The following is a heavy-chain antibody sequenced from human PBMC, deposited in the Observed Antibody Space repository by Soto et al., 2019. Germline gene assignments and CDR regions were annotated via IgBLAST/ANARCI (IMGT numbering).Heavy chain of an antibody. Sequence: PSETLSLTCTVSGDAIYIGGYYWTWIRQHPGKGLEWIGYIYHTGKTYYNPSLESRVTMSVDRSKNQSPLNLASVTAADTAVYYCARDGSSTANWIAPGGKGPLVTVPS. D-gene: IGHD2-2*01. V-gene: IGHV4-31*03. CDR3: ARDGSSTANWIAP. CDR1: GDAIYIGGYY. J-gene: IGHJ5*02. CDR2: IYHTGKT.